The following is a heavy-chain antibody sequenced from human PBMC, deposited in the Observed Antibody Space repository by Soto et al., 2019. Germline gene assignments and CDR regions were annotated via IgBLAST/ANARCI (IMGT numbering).Heavy chain of an antibody. CDR3: AKDKKISGAFDM. CDR1: GFTFSDYA. J-gene: IGHJ3*02. CDR2: ISRTTETT. D-gene: IGHD7-27*01. V-gene: IGHV3-23*01. Sequence: PGGSLRLSCAASGFTFSDYAMSWARQAPGKGLEWVSTISRTTETTYYADSVKGRFTTLRDNSKNTLYLQMNSLRAEDAAVYYCAKDKKISGAFDMWGQGTMVTVS.